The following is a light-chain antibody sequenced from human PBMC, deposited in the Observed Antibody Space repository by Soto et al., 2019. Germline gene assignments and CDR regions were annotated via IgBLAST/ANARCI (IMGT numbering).Light chain of an antibody. CDR3: KQYNNRPPDRT. Sequence: EIVMTQSPATLSVSPGERATLSCRASQSVSSNLAWYQQKPGQAPRLLIYGASTRATGIPARFSGSGSGTEFTHTISSLQSEDFAMYFFKQYNNRPPDRTVGQAPKVEIK. CDR1: QSVSSN. V-gene: IGKV3-15*01. CDR2: GAS. J-gene: IGKJ1*01.